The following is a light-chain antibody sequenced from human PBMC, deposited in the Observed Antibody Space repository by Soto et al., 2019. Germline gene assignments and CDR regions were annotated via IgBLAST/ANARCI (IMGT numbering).Light chain of an antibody. CDR2: EIT. J-gene: IGLJ1*01. CDR1: SNDIGGYAY. Sequence: QSVLTQDPSASGSPGQSVTISCTGTSNDIGGYAYVSWYQQHPGKVPKLIIYEITKRPSGVPDRFSGSRSGNLASLTISGLQAEDEGDYYCQTYDSSLSGLYVFGTGTKVTVL. V-gene: IGLV2-8*01. CDR3: QTYDSSLSGLYV.